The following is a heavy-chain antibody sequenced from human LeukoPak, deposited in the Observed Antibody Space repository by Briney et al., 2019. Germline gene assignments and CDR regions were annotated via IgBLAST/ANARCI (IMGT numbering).Heavy chain of an antibody. CDR2: IYYSGST. CDR1: GGSIRSGGYY. Sequence: PSQTLSLTCTVSGGSIRSGGYYRSWIRQHPGKGLEWIGYIYYSGSTYYNPSLKSRVTISVDTSKNQFSLKLSSVTAADTAVYYCAREVGLATFDYWGQGTLVTVSS. CDR3: AREVGLATFDY. D-gene: IGHD1-1*01. J-gene: IGHJ4*02. V-gene: IGHV4-31*03.